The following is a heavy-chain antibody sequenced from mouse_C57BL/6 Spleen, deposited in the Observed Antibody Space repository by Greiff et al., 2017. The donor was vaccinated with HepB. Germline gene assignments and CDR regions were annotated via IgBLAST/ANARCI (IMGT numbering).Heavy chain of an antibody. CDR2: IRSKSNNYAT. V-gene: IGHV10-1*01. CDR3: VRHLRWGDY. D-gene: IGHD1-1*01. CDR1: GFSFNTYA. Sequence: EAGGGLVQPKGSLKLSCAASGFSFNTYAMNWVRQAPGKGLEWVARIRSKSNNYATYYADSVKDRFTISRDDSESMLYLQMNNLKTEDTAMYYCVRHLRWGDYWGQGTSVTVSS. J-gene: IGHJ4*01.